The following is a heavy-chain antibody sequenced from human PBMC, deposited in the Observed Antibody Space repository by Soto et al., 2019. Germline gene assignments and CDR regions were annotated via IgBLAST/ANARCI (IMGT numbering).Heavy chain of an antibody. CDR3: ANHGGFDI. Sequence: EVQLLESGGGLVQPGGSLRLSCAASGFTFSTSGMSWVRQAPGKGLEWVSSISGSGDYTNYADSVKGRFTISRDNSKNTLYLQINSLTAEDTAVHYCANHGGFDIWGQGTMVAVSS. CDR1: GFTFSTSG. J-gene: IGHJ3*02. CDR2: ISGSGDYT. D-gene: IGHD4-17*01. V-gene: IGHV3-23*01.